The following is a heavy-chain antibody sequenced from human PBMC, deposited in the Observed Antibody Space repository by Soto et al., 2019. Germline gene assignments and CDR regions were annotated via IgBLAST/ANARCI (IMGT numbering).Heavy chain of an antibody. CDR2: IYYSGIT. D-gene: IGHD7-27*01. CDR1: GGSVSSSTYY. CDR3: ARQDVRAWGRFDP. J-gene: IGHJ5*02. V-gene: IGHV4-39*01. Sequence: PSETLSLTCTVSGGSVSSSTYYWGWIRQPPGKGLEWIGTIYYSGITYYNPSLQSRVTISVDTSKNRFSLRLSFVTAADAALYFCARQDVRAWGRFDPWGQGTLVTVSS.